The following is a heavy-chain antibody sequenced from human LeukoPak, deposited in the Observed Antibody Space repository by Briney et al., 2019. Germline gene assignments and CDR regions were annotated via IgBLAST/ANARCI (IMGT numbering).Heavy chain of an antibody. Sequence: SETLSLTCTVSGGSISSGGYYWSWIRQHPGKGLEWIGYTYYSGSTYYNPSLKSRVTISVDTSKNQFSLKLSSVTAADTAVYYCARDPAGGHEFDPWGQGTLVTVSS. J-gene: IGHJ5*02. CDR1: GGSISSGGYY. D-gene: IGHD1-14*01. CDR2: TYYSGST. V-gene: IGHV4-31*03. CDR3: ARDPAGGHEFDP.